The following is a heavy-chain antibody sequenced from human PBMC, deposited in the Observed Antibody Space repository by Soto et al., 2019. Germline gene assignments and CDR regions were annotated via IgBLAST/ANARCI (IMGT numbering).Heavy chain of an antibody. J-gene: IGHJ4*02. CDR3: GKRWRGFDS. CDR1: GGPIFSSNW. D-gene: IGHD6-19*01. Sequence: SETLSLTCAGSGGPIFSSNWWSWVRQPPGEGLEWIGEIYHSGTTNYNPSLQSRVTLSVDKSKKHFSLKLNSVTAADTAVYYCGKRWRGFDSWAQGTLVTVSA. CDR2: IYHSGTT. V-gene: IGHV4-4*02.